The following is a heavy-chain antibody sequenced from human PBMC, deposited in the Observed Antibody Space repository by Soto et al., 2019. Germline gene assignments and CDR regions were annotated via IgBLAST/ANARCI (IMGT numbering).Heavy chain of an antibody. CDR2: INHSGST. CDR3: ARVAGRYYDSSGYYERRGYWFDP. V-gene: IGHV4-34*01. Sequence: SETLSLTCAVYGGSFSGYYWSWIRQPPGKGLEWIGEINHSGSTNYNPSLKSRVTISVDTSKNQFSLKLSSVTAADTAVYYCARVAGRYYDSSGYYERRGYWFDPWGQGTLVTVSS. CDR1: GGSFSGYY. J-gene: IGHJ5*02. D-gene: IGHD3-22*01.